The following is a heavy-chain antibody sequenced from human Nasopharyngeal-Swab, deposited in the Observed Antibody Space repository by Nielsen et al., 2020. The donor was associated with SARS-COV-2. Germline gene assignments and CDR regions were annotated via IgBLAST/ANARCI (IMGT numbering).Heavy chain of an antibody. V-gene: IGHV3-48*03. CDR2: ISSSGSTI. Sequence: GESLKISCAASGFTFSSYEMNWVRQAPGKGLEWVSYISSSGSTIYYADSVKGRFTISRDNAKNSLYLQMNSLRAEDTAVYYCARDTSTVTNVGGMDVWGQGTTVTVSS. CDR1: GFTFSSYE. J-gene: IGHJ6*02. CDR3: ARDTSTVTNVGGMDV. D-gene: IGHD4-17*01.